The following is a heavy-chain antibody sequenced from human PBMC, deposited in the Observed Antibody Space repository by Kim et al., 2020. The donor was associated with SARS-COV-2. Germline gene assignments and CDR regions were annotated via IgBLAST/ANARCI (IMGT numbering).Heavy chain of an antibody. V-gene: IGHV3-48*02. D-gene: IGHD7-27*01. J-gene: IGHJ4*02. CDR1: GFTLSSYN. Sequence: GGSLRLSCAASGFTLSSYNVNWVRQAPGKGPECVALIRRRDAAIFYAESVKGRFTISRDNSKNSLYLQMNSLRDEDTAVYYCTRNWGLDSWGQGTLVTVSS. CDR2: IRRRDAAI. CDR3: TRNWGLDS.